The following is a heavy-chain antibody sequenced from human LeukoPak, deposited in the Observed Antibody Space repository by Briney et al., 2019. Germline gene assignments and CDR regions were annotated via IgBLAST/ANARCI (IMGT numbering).Heavy chain of an antibody. CDR3: AKDGSSGYFRFDY. CDR1: GFTFSSYA. CDR2: IRGSGSKS. V-gene: IGHV3-23*01. Sequence: GGSLRLSCAASGFTFSSYAMNWVRQAPGKGLEWVSAIRGSGSKSYYADSVKGRFTISRDNSKNTLYLQMNSLTAEDTALYYCAKDGSSGYFRFDYWGQGTLVTVSS. D-gene: IGHD3-22*01. J-gene: IGHJ4*02.